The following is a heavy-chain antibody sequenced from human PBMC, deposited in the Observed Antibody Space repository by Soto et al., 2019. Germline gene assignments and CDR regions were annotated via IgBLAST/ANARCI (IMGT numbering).Heavy chain of an antibody. CDR2: ISGNSGTT. CDR1: GFNFSNYA. J-gene: IGHJ4*02. V-gene: IGHV3-23*01. Sequence: EVQLLESGGDFKQPGGSLRLSCEGSGFNFSNYALNWVRQAPGKRLEWVSVISGNSGTTYYAASVKGRFTISRDNSNKTLYPQISRLRADDTAVYYCAEGRPITVFGVIPPFDSWGQGTLVTVSS. D-gene: IGHD3-3*01. CDR3: AEGRPITVFGVIPPFDS.